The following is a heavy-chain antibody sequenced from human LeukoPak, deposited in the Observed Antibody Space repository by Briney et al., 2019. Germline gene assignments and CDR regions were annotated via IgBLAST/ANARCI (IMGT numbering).Heavy chain of an antibody. CDR1: GYTFTSYD. D-gene: IGHD5-12*01. V-gene: IGHV1-8*01. CDR2: MNPNSGNT. Sequence: ASVKVSCKASGYTFTSYDINWVRQAIGQGLEWMGWMNPNSGNTGYARKFQGRVTMTRNTSISTAYMELSSLRSEDTAVYYCARSPIVATRGYYFDYWGQGTLVTVSS. CDR3: ARSPIVATRGYYFDY. J-gene: IGHJ4*02.